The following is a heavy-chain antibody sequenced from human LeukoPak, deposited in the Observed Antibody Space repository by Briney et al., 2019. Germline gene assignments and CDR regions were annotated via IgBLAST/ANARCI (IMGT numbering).Heavy chain of an antibody. J-gene: IGHJ4*02. CDR2: IYYSGST. Sequence: PSETLSLTCTVSGGSISSYYWSWIRQPPGKGLEWIGYIYYSGSTNYNPSLKSRVTISVDTSKNQFSLKLSSVTAADTAVYYCAKVRYYDSSGYYPTYYFDYWGQGTLVTVSS. D-gene: IGHD3-22*01. V-gene: IGHV4-59*12. CDR1: GGSISSYY. CDR3: AKVRYYDSSGYYPTYYFDY.